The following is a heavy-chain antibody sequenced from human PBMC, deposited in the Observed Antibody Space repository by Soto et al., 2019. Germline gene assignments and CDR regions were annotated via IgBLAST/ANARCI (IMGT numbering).Heavy chain of an antibody. CDR3: ARDLDCRGASLYGAFAV. CDR1: GGTFSSYA. CDR2: IIPIFGTA. Sequence: SVKVSCKASGGTFSSYASSGVRQAPGRGREWMGGIIPIFGTANYAQKFQGRLTITADESTSTPYMELSSLRAEDTAVYYCARDLDCRGASLYGAFAVGGQGTMVT. V-gene: IGHV1-69*13. J-gene: IGHJ3*01. D-gene: IGHD2-15*01.